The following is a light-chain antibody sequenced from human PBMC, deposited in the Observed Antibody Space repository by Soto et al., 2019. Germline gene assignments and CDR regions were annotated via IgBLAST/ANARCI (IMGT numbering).Light chain of an antibody. CDR1: QSISSW. CDR2: EAS. J-gene: IGKJ1*01. V-gene: IGKV1-5*03. Sequence: DIQMTQSPSTLSASVGDRVTITCRASQSISSWLAWYQQKPGKAPKLLIYEASSSEIGVPPRFSASGFGTEFTLTISRLQPEDSATYYCQYYKEHSTFGQGTRLEIK. CDR3: QYYKEHST.